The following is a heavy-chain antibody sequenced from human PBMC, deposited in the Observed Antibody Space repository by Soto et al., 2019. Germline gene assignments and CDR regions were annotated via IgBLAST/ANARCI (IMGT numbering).Heavy chain of an antibody. V-gene: IGHV5-10-1*01. CDR2: IDPSDSYT. CDR3: ASHISRDAFDI. Sequence: GESLNISCKGSVYSFTSYWISWVRQMPGKGLELMGRIDPSDSYTNYSPSFQGHVTISADKSISTAYLQWSSLKASDTAMYYCASHISRDAFDIWGQGTMVTVSS. J-gene: IGHJ3*02. CDR1: VYSFTSYW.